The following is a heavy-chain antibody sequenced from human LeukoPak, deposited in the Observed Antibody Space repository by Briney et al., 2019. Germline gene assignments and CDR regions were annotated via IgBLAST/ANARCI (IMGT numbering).Heavy chain of an antibody. CDR1: GFTFSSYA. D-gene: IGHD2-2*01. J-gene: IGHJ3*02. Sequence: PGGSLRLSCAASGFTFSSYAMSWVRQAPGKGLEWVSAISGSGGSTYYADSVKGRFTISRDNSKNTLYLQMNSLRVEDTAVYYCAKDGAYCSSTSCYYAFDIWGQGTMVTVSS. CDR2: ISGSGGST. V-gene: IGHV3-23*01. CDR3: AKDGAYCSSTSCYYAFDI.